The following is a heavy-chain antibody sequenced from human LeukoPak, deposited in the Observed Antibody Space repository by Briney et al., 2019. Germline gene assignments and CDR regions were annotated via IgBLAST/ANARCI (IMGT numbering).Heavy chain of an antibody. Sequence: PSETLSLTCTVSGGSISSYYWGWIRQPPGKGLEWIGYIYYSGSTNYNPSLKSRVTISVDTSKNRFSLKLSSVTAADTAVYYCARDSGTTGEVKFDPWGQGTLVTVSS. CDR3: ARDSGTTGEVKFDP. CDR1: GGSISSYY. J-gene: IGHJ5*02. V-gene: IGHV4-59*01. D-gene: IGHD3-10*01. CDR2: IYYSGST.